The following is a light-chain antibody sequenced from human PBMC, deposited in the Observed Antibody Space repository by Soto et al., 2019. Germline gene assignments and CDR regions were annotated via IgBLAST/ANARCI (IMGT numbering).Light chain of an antibody. V-gene: IGKV1-39*01. J-gene: IGKJ1*01. CDR1: QRIGKY. CDR2: AAS. CDR3: QHYNSYSEA. Sequence: DIQLSQSPSTLSASVGDTVTITCRASQRIGKYLNWYQQKPGKAPKLLIYAASSLQPGAPSSFSGSGSGTDFTLTISSLHLEDVATYYCQHYNSYSEAFGQGTKVELK.